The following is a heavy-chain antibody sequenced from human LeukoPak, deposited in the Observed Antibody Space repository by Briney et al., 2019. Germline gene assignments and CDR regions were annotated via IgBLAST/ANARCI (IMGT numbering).Heavy chain of an antibody. CDR2: IYSGGST. J-gene: IGHJ3*02. D-gene: IGHD3-22*01. CDR3: AREWYYYDSSGYSISDAFDI. Sequence: GGSLRLSCAASGFTVSNNYMSWVRQAPGKGLEWVSVIYSGGSTYYADSVKGRFTISRDNSKNTLYLQMNSLRAEDTAVYYCAREWYYYDSSGYSISDAFDIWGQGTMVTVSS. CDR1: GFTVSNNY. V-gene: IGHV3-66*01.